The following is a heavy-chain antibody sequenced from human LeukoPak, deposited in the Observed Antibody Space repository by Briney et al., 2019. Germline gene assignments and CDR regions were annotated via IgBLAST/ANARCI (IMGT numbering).Heavy chain of an antibody. CDR3: AREPRLVGDYKVDY. Sequence: PSETLSLTCTVSGGSISSGGYYWSWIRQHPGKGLEWIGYIYYSGSTYYNPSLKSRVTISVDTSKNQFSLKLSSVTAADTAVYYCAREPRLVGDYKVDYWGQGTLVTVSS. D-gene: IGHD2-8*02. CDR2: IYYSGST. V-gene: IGHV4-31*03. J-gene: IGHJ4*02. CDR1: GGSISSGGYY.